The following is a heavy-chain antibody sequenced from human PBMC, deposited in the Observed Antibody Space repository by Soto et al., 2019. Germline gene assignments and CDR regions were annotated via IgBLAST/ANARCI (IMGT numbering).Heavy chain of an antibody. CDR3: AHIVVAGLGYCFDY. V-gene: IGHV2-5*02. CDR1: GFSLSSTRMA. D-gene: IGHD6-19*01. CDR2: IYWDDDK. Sequence: QITLKESGPTLVKPTQTLTLTCTFSGFSLSSTRMAVGWIRQPPGKALEWLALIYWDDDKRYSPFLKSRLTITKDTSKNQVVLTMSNMAPVDTARYYCAHIVVAGLGYCFDYWGQGTLVTVSS. J-gene: IGHJ4*02.